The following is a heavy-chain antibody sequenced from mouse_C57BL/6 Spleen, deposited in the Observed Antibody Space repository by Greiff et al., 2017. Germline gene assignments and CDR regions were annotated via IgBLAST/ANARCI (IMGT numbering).Heavy chain of an antibody. D-gene: IGHD2-2*01. CDR1: GYSITSGYY. V-gene: IGHV3-6*01. CDR3: ARETMVWDYAMDY. Sequence: EVKLMESGPGLVKPSQSLSLTCSVTGYSITSGYYWNWIRQFPGNKLEWMGYISYDGSNNYNPSLKNRISITRDTSKNQFFLKLNSVTTEDTATYYCARETMVWDYAMDYWGQGTSVTVSS. J-gene: IGHJ4*01. CDR2: ISYDGSN.